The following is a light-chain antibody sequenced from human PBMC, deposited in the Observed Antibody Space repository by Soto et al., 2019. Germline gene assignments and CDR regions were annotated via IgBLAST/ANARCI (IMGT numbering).Light chain of an antibody. CDR2: DVS. J-gene: IGLJ2*01. CDR3: SSYTTSSPHVL. V-gene: IGLV2-14*03. CDR1: SSDVGGYNY. Sequence: QSVLTQPASVSGSPGQSITISCTGTSSDVGGYNYVSWYQQHPGKGPKLMIYDVSDRPSGVSNRFSGSKSGTTASLTISGLRAEDEADYYCSSYTTSSPHVLFGGGTKLTVL.